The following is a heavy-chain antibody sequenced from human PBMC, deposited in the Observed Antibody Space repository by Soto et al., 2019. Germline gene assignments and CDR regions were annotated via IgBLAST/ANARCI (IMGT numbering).Heavy chain of an antibody. V-gene: IGHV4-39*01. Sequence: SETLSLTCTVSGGSISSSSDYWGWIRQPPGKGLEWIGSIYYSGSTYYNPSLKSRVTISVDTSKNQFSLKLSSVTAADTAVYYCARQQSLTGTDYYYYGMDVWGQGTTVTVSS. CDR3: ARQQSLTGTDYYYYGMDV. CDR2: IYYSGST. D-gene: IGHD1-7*01. J-gene: IGHJ6*02. CDR1: GGSISSSSDY.